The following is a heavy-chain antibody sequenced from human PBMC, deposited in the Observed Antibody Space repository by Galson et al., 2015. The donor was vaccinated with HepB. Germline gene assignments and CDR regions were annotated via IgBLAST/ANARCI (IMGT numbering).Heavy chain of an antibody. V-gene: IGHV3-30-3*01. CDR3: ASEGDIVVVPAAIPGFDY. CDR1: GSTFSSYA. D-gene: IGHD2-2*02. Sequence: SLRLSCAASGSTFSSYAMRWVRQAPGKGLEWVAVISYDGSNKYYADSVKGRFTISRDNSKNTLYLQMNSLRAEDTAVYYCASEGDIVVVPAAIPGFDYWGQGTLVTVSS. CDR2: ISYDGSNK. J-gene: IGHJ4*02.